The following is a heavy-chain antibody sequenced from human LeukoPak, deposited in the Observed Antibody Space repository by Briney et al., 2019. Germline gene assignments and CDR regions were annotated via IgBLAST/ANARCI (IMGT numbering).Heavy chain of an antibody. Sequence: ASVKVSCKASGYIFTGYYMHWVRQAPGQGLEWMGWINPNSGDTNYAQKFQGRVTMTRDTSISTAYMELSRLRSDDTAVYYCARVRYRLAETYIDYWGQGTLVTVSS. CDR1: GYIFTGYY. CDR3: ARVRYRLAETYIDY. J-gene: IGHJ4*02. D-gene: IGHD3-16*01. CDR2: INPNSGDT. V-gene: IGHV1-2*02.